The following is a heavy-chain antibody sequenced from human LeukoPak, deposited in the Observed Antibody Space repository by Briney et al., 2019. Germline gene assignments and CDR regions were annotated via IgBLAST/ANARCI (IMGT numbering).Heavy chain of an antibody. CDR3: ARDRVIAAAGNRGSWFDP. V-gene: IGHV3-48*04. D-gene: IGHD6-13*01. CDR2: ISSSSSTI. Sequence: GGSLRLSCADSGFTFNSYWMGWVRQTPGKGLEWVSYISSSSSTIYYADSVKGRFTISRDNAKNSLYLQMNSLRAEDTAVYYCARDRVIAAAGNRGSWFDPWGQGTLVTVSS. J-gene: IGHJ5*02. CDR1: GFTFNSYW.